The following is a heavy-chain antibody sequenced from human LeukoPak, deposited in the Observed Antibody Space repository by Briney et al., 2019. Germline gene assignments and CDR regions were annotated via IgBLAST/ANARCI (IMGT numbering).Heavy chain of an antibody. D-gene: IGHD6-13*01. V-gene: IGHV3-23*01. CDR2: ITGSGSST. Sequence: GGSLRLSCAASGFTFRSYTMNWVRQAPGKGLEWVSTITGSGSSTYYADSLKGRFTISRDNSKNTLYLQMNSLRPEDTAVYYCAKDQDVIAAAGLFDYWGQGTLVTVSS. CDR1: GFTFRSYT. J-gene: IGHJ4*02. CDR3: AKDQDVIAAAGLFDY.